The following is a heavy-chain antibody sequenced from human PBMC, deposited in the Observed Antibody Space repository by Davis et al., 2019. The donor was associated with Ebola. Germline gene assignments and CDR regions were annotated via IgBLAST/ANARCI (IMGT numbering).Heavy chain of an antibody. J-gene: IGHJ4*02. V-gene: IGHV3-66*01. D-gene: IGHD3-10*01. CDR1: RFTFSSLW. CDR3: ARGSGSYYSYYFDY. CDR2: IYSGGST. Sequence: PGGSLRLSCAASRFTFSSLWMHWVRQAPGKGLEWVSVIYSGGSTYYADSVKGRFTISRDNAKNSLYLQMNSLRAEDTAVYYCARGSGSYYSYYFDYWGQGTLVTVSS.